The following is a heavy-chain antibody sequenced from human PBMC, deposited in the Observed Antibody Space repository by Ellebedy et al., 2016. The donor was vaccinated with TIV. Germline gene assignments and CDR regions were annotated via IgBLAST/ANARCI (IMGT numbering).Heavy chain of an antibody. CDR1: GFTFSSYA. CDR2: ISGSTASV. CDR3: AREIIAFDY. Sequence: GESLKISCAASGFTFSSYAMSWVRQAPGKGLEWVSYISGSTASVYYADSVKGRFTISIDNAKNSLYLQMNSLRVEDTAVYYCAREIIAFDYWGQGTLVTVSS. J-gene: IGHJ4*02. V-gene: IGHV3-21*05.